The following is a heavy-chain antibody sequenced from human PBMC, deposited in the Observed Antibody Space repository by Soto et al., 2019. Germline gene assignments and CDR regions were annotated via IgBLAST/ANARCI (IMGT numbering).Heavy chain of an antibody. CDR1: GFTFTDHA. Sequence: PGGSLRLSCAVSGFTFTDHAMTWVRQAPGKGLEWVSTTSNNGDRTFYADSVKGRFTVSTDRTNNTLYLQMNSLRADDTAVYFCARPPLYSNGGYFDPWGQGTLVTVSS. D-gene: IGHD6-19*01. V-gene: IGHV3-23*01. CDR2: TSNNGDRT. J-gene: IGHJ4*02. CDR3: ARPPLYSNGGYFDP.